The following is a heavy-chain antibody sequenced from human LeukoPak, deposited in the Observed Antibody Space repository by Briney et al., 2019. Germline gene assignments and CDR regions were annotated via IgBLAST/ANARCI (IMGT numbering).Heavy chain of an antibody. CDR3: ARAGGQQLVPYYFDY. CDR2: IIPIFGTA. D-gene: IGHD6-13*01. J-gene: IGHJ4*02. V-gene: IGHV1-69*13. CDR1: GGTFSSYA. Sequence: SVKVSCKASGGTFSSYAISWVRQAPGQGLEWMGGIIPIFGTANYAQKFQGRVTITADESTSTAYMELSSLRSEDTAVYYCARAGGQQLVPYYFDYWGQGTLVTVSS.